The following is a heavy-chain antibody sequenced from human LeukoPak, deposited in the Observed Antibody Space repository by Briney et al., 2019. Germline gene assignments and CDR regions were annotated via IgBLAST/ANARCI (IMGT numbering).Heavy chain of an antibody. J-gene: IGHJ4*02. D-gene: IGHD3-16*01. CDR3: ARVVGVRVFDY. CDR1: GYTFTGYY. V-gene: IGHV1-2*02. Sequence: ASVKVPCKASGYTFTGYYMHWGRQAPGPGMVWMGWINPNSGGTNYAQKFQGRVTMTRDTSISTAYMELSRLRSDDTAVYYCARVVGVRVFDYWGQGTLVTVSS. CDR2: INPNSGGT.